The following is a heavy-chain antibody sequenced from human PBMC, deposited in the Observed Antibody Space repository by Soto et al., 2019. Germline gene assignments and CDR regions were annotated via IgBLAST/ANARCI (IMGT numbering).Heavy chain of an antibody. J-gene: IGHJ6*02. CDR3: AXHQAGTKIRYYYYCMDG. CDR2: IYYSGST. Sequence: PSETMSLTCTVSGGSISGSSYYWGWIRQPPGKGLEWLGSIYYSGSTYYNPSLTSRVTISLDTFRNQFSLTLSSVTAADSPLYYCAXHQAGTKIRYYYYCMDGRHQGTTV. CDR1: GGSISGSSYY. V-gene: IGHV4-39*01. D-gene: IGHD6-13*01.